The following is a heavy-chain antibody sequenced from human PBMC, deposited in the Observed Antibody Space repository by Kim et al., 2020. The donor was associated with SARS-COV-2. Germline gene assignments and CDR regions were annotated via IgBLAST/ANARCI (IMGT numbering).Heavy chain of an antibody. CDR2: IYYSGST. CDR1: GDSISSSNYY. D-gene: IGHD3-10*01. J-gene: IGHJ5*02. V-gene: IGHV4-39*07. Sequence: SETLSLTCTVSGDSISSSNYYWGWIRQPPGKGLEWIGTIYYSGSTYYNPSLKSRLIISVDTSKKQFSLKVTSVTAADTAVYYCAREGITMFRGVIENWFDPCGQGILVTVSS. CDR3: AREGITMFRGVIENWFDP.